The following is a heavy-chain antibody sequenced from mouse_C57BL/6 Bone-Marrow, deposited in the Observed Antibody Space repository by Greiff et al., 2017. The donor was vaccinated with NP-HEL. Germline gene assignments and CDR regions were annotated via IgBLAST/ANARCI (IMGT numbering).Heavy chain of an antibody. J-gene: IGHJ4*01. Sequence: EVKLVESEGGLVQPGSSMKLSCTASGFTFSDYYMAWVRQVPEKGLEWVANINYDGSSTYYLDSLQSRFIISRDNAKNILYLQMSSLKSEHTATYYCARVGGGGYAMDYWGQGTSVTVSS. V-gene: IGHV5-16*01. D-gene: IGHD4-1*01. CDR3: ARVGGGGYAMDY. CDR2: INYDGSST. CDR1: GFTFSDYY.